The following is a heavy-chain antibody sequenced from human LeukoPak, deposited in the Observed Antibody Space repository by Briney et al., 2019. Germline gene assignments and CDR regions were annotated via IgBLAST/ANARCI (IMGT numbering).Heavy chain of an antibody. CDR1: GFTFSSYA. CDR2: ISGSGGST. D-gene: IGHD6-19*01. Sequence: QAGGSLRLSCAASGFTFSSYAMSWVRQAPGKGLEWVSAISGSGGSTYYADSVKGRFTISRDNSKNTLYLQMSSLRAEDTAVYYCAKDTPYSSGWYPDYWGQGTLVTVSS. CDR3: AKDTPYSSGWYPDY. V-gene: IGHV3-23*01. J-gene: IGHJ4*02.